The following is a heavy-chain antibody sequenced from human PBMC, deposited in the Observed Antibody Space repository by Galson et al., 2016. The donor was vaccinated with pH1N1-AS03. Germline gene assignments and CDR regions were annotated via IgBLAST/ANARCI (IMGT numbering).Heavy chain of an antibody. CDR2: VSFSGTT. J-gene: IGHJ2*01. CDR1: GGSINISPYN. CDR3: ARQAEGRMLTLRHRYFDF. V-gene: IGHV4-39*01. D-gene: IGHD1-14*01. Sequence: SETLSLTCSVSGGSINISPYNWGGIRQSPGKGLEWLGSVSFSGTTYYNPSLKSRVSTSMDTSGNQISLTLSSVTATDTAVYYCARQAEGRMLTLRHRYFDFWGRGIRVTVSS.